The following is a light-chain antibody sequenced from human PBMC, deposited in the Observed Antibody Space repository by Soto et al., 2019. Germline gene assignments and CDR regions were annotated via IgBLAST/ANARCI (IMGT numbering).Light chain of an antibody. Sequence: QSALTQPASVSGSPGQSITISCTGTSSDVGGYILVSWYQQHPGKAPKLMIYEVTDRPSGVSNRFSGSKSGNTASLTISGLQAEDEAEYYCSSYTNINTRACVFGTGTKVTVL. CDR1: SSDVGGYIL. V-gene: IGLV2-14*02. CDR3: SSYTNINTRACV. J-gene: IGLJ1*01. CDR2: EVT.